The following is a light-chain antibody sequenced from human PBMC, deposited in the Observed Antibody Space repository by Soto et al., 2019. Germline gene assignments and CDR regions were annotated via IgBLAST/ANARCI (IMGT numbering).Light chain of an antibody. J-gene: IGLJ1*01. CDR3: RSYSTDTTLYV. CDR2: DVS. Sequence: SALAQPASVSGSPGQSITISCSGTNSDVGDYNLVSWYQQRPGEAPKLVIFDVSNRPSGVSDRFSGSKSGNTASLTISGLQAEDEGDYFCRSYSTDTTLYVFGSGTKVTVL. V-gene: IGLV2-14*01. CDR1: NSDVGDYNL.